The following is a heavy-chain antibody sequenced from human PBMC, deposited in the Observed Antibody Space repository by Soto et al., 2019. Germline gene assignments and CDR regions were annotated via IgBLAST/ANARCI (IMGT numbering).Heavy chain of an antibody. CDR3: ARPETLYYYGMDV. Sequence: GESLKISCQGSGYSFTSYWIGWVRQMPGKGLEWMGIIYPGDSDTRYSPSFQGQVTISADKSISTAYLQWSSLKASDTAMYYCARPETLYYYGMDVWGQGTTVTVSS. J-gene: IGHJ6*02. CDR1: GYSFTSYW. V-gene: IGHV5-51*01. CDR2: IYPGDSDT.